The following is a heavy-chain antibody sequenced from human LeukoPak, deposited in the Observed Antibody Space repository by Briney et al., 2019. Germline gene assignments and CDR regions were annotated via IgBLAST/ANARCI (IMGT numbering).Heavy chain of an antibody. CDR3: VKDSDRSGWYLVDY. CDR1: GFTFSSYA. CDR2: ISSNGGST. J-gene: IGHJ4*02. D-gene: IGHD6-19*01. V-gene: IGHV3-64D*06. Sequence: GGSLRLSCSASGFTFSSYAMHWGRQAPGEGLEYVSAISSNGGSTYYADSVKGRFTISRDNSKNTLYLQMSSLRAEDTAVYYCVKDSDRSGWYLVDYWGQGTLVTVSS.